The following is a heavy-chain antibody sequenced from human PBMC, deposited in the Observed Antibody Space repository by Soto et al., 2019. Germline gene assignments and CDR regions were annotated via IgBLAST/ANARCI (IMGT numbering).Heavy chain of an antibody. Sequence: TGGSLRLSCAASGFTFSSYSMNWVRQAPGKGLEWVSSISSSSSYIYYADSVKGRFTISRDNAKNSLYLQMNSLRAEDTAVYYCARDLGGGFTNDAFDIWGQGTMVTVSS. D-gene: IGHD3-16*01. CDR3: ARDLGGGFTNDAFDI. V-gene: IGHV3-21*01. CDR2: ISSSSSYI. CDR1: GFTFSSYS. J-gene: IGHJ3*02.